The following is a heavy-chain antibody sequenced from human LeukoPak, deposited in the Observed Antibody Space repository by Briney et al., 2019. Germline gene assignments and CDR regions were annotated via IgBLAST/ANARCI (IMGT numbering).Heavy chain of an antibody. J-gene: IGHJ4*02. CDR1: GGTFISYA. Sequence: ASVKVSCKASGGTFISYAISWVRQAPGQGLEWMGGIIPIFGTANYAQKFQGRVTITADKSTSTAYMELSSLRSEDTAVYYCARDQDGSYYDYVWGSYRYWGQGTLVTVSS. D-gene: IGHD3-16*02. V-gene: IGHV1-69*06. CDR3: ARDQDGSYYDYVWGSYRY. CDR2: IIPIFGTA.